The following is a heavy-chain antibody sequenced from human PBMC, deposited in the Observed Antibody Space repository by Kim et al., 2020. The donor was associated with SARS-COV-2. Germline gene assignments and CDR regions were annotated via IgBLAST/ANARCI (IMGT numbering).Heavy chain of an antibody. V-gene: IGHV3-7*01. J-gene: IGHJ4*02. CDR3: AVGARLAN. CDR2: INQDGSEK. D-gene: IGHD6-25*01. CDR1: VFTFSPYW. Sequence: GGSLRLSCADSVFTFSPYWMTWVRQTPGKGLEWVANINQDGSEKYYVDSVRGRFTVSRDNAKNSLYLQMDSLRAEDTAVYYCAVGARLANWGQGTLVTVS.